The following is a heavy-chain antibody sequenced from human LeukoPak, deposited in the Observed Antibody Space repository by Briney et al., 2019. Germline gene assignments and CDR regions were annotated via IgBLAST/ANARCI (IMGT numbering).Heavy chain of an antibody. CDR1: GFTFTTYA. Sequence: PGGSLRLSCAASGFTFTTYAMSWVRQAPGKGLEWVSVISGSGGSTHYADSVKGRFTISRDNSKNTLYLQMNSLRAEDTAVYYCAKGAYVLLWFGGGTEFDYWGQGTLVTVSS. J-gene: IGHJ4*02. CDR3: AKGAYVLLWFGGGTEFDY. CDR2: ISGSGGST. D-gene: IGHD3-10*01. V-gene: IGHV3-23*01.